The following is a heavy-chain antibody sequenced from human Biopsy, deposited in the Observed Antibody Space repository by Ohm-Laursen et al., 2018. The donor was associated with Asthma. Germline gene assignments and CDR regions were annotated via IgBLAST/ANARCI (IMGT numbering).Heavy chain of an antibody. V-gene: IGHV1-2*02. CDR3: ARGQKSAGDRWFDP. CDR1: GYPFIGYH. Sequence: GSSVKVSCKASGYPFIGYHIHWMRQAPGQGLEWMGWINPNSGATNYAQKFQGRVTMTRDTSISTAYMEVSRLRSDDTAVYYCARGQKSAGDRWFDPWGQGTLVTVSS. D-gene: IGHD6-13*01. CDR2: INPNSGAT. J-gene: IGHJ5*02.